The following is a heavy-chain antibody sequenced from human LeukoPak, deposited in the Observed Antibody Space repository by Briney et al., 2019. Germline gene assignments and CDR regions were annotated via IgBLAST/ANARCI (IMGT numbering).Heavy chain of an antibody. CDR2: IHTGGSK. Sequence: GGSLRLSCAASGFTVSSNYMSWVRQAPGKGLEWVSIIHTGGSKYYAGSLKGRFTISRDNSKNTLYLQMNSRSGDDTDVYFWARGGPIAVAGYSFDYSGQGTLVTVSS. J-gene: IGHJ4*02. V-gene: IGHV3-53*01. D-gene: IGHD6-19*01. CDR3: ARGGPIAVAGYSFDY. CDR1: GFTVSSNY.